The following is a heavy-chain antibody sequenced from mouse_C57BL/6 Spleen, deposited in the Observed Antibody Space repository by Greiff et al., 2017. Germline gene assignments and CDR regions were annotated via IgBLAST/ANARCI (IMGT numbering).Heavy chain of an antibody. J-gene: IGHJ4*01. CDR2: INPYNGDT. Sequence: VQLQQSGPELVKPGDSVKISCKASGYSFTGYFMNWVMQSHGKSLEWIGRINPYNGDTFYNQKFKGKATLTVDKSSSTAHMELRSLTSEDSAVYYCARGFITTVVGAKDYWGQGTSVTVSS. D-gene: IGHD1-1*01. CDR3: ARGFITTVVGAKDY. CDR1: GYSFTGYF. V-gene: IGHV1-20*01.